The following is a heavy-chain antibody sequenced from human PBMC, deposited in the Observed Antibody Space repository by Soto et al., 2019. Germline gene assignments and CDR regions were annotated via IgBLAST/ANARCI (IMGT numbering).Heavy chain of an antibody. CDR3: AKDEGFWSGDYIRGYFDY. CDR2: ISGSGGAT. Sequence: GGSLRLSCAASVFTFSNYSMSWVRKDTGKGLEWVSGISGSGGATDYEDSVKGRFTISRDNSKNTLYLQMNSLRAEDTAVYYCAKDEGFWSGDYIRGYFDYWGQGTLVTVSS. J-gene: IGHJ4*02. V-gene: IGHV3-23*01. D-gene: IGHD3-3*01. CDR1: VFTFSNYS.